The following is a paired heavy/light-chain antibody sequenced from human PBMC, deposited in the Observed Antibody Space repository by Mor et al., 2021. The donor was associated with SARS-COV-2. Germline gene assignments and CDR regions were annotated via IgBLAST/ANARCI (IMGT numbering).Heavy chain of an antibody. CDR1: GGTFSSYA. V-gene: IGHV1-69*17. CDR3: ARDMAPAAMDGYYYYGMDV. Sequence: QVQLVQSGAEVKKPGSSVKVSCKASGGTFSSYAISWVRQAPGQGLEWMGGIIPIFGIANYAQKFQGRVTITADKSTSTAYMELSSLRSEDTAVYYCARDMAPAAMDGYYYYGMDVWGQGTTVTVSS. D-gene: IGHD2-2*01. J-gene: IGHJ6*02. CDR2: IIPIFGIA.
Light chain of an antibody. V-gene: IGLV3-10*01. CDR1: ALPKKY. CDR3: YSTDSSGNHRE. CDR2: EDS. J-gene: IGLJ3*02. Sequence: SYELTQPPSVSVSPGQTARITCSGDALPKKYAYWYQQKSGQAPVLVIYEDSKRPSGIPERFSGSSSGTMATLTISGAQVEDEADYYCYSTDSSGNHREFGGGTKLTVL.